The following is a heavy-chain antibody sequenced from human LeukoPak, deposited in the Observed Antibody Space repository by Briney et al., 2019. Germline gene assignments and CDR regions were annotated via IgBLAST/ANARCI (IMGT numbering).Heavy chain of an antibody. CDR2: ISSSGSTI. J-gene: IGHJ4*02. D-gene: IGHD3-3*01. Sequence: QPGGSLRLSCAASGFTFSSYEMNWVRQAPGKGLEWVSYISSSGSTIYYADSVKGRFTISRDNAKNSLYLQMNSLRAEDTAVYYCARNNPRYYDFWSGYYMRALLADYWGQGTLVTVSS. V-gene: IGHV3-48*03. CDR3: ARNNPRYYDFWSGYYMRALLADY. CDR1: GFTFSSYE.